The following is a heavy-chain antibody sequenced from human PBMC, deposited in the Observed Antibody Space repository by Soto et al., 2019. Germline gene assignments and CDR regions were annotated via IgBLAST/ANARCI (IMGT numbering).Heavy chain of an antibody. CDR2: ISAYNGNT. CDR1: GYTLTSYG. Sequence: ASVKVSCQASGYTLTSYGISWVRQAPGQGLEWMGWISAYNGNTNYAPKLQGRVTMTTDTSTSTAYMELRSLRSDDTAVYYCVRGIGVTMVRGVPNWFDPWGQGTLVTVSS. D-gene: IGHD3-10*01. CDR3: VRGIGVTMVRGVPNWFDP. V-gene: IGHV1-18*01. J-gene: IGHJ5*02.